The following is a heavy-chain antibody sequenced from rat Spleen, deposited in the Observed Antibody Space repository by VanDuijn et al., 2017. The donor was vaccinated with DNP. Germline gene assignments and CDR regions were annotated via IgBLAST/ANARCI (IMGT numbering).Heavy chain of an antibody. D-gene: IGHD1-9*01. CDR1: GVSLSTYG. CDR3: ARYYGYNYYAMDA. Sequence: QVQLKESGPGLVQPSQTLSLTCTVSGVSLSTYGVSWVRQPPGKGLEWMGVIWKHGATRYNSALKSRLSFSKATSKSQVFLKMNSLQTEDTAMYFCARYYGYNYYAMDAWGQGTSVTVSS. CDR2: IWKHGAT. V-gene: IGHV2-41*01. J-gene: IGHJ4*01.